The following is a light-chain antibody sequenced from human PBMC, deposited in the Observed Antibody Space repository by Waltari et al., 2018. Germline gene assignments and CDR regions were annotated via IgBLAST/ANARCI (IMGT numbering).Light chain of an antibody. CDR3: QVWDSSTGV. CDR2: RDS. Sequence: SYELTQPLSVSVALGQTARITCGGNNIGSKNVHWYQQKPGQAPVLVIYRDSNRPSGIPERFSGSNSGNTATLTISRAQAGDEADYYGQVWDSSTGVFGSGTKVTVL. V-gene: IGLV3-9*01. J-gene: IGLJ6*01. CDR1: NIGSKN.